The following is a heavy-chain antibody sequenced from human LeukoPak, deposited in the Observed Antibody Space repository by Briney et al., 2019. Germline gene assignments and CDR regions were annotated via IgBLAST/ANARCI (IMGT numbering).Heavy chain of an antibody. CDR3: ARDITYYDFWSGYSPGYYYYGMDV. Sequence: QAGGSLRLSCAASGFTFSSYGMPWVRQAPGKGLEWVAVIWYDGSNKYYADSVKGRFTISRDNSKNTLYLQMNSLRAEDTAVYYCARDITYYDFWSGYSPGYYYYGMDVWGQGTTVTVSS. V-gene: IGHV3-33*01. CDR1: GFTFSSYG. D-gene: IGHD3-3*01. J-gene: IGHJ6*02. CDR2: IWYDGSNK.